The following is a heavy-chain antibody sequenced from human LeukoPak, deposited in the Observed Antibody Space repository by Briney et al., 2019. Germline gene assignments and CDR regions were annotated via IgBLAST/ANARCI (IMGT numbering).Heavy chain of an antibody. CDR3: AREGGQTDFYYYGMDV. Sequence: ASVKVSCKASGGTFSSYAISWVRQAPGQGLEWMGGIIPIFGTANYAQKFQGRVTITADESTSTAYMELSSLRSEDTAVYYCAREGGQTDFYYYGMDVWGQGTTVTVSS. J-gene: IGHJ6*02. V-gene: IGHV1-69*01. CDR2: IIPIFGTA. CDR1: GGTFSSYA. D-gene: IGHD3/OR15-3a*01.